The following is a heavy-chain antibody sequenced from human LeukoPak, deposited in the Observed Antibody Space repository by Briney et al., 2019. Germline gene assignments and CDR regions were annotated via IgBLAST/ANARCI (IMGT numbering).Heavy chain of an antibody. D-gene: IGHD3-10*01. CDR2: ISYDGSNK. V-gene: IGHV3-30*04. CDR1: GFTFSSYA. CDR3: AKATYYYGSGSCPLDY. J-gene: IGHJ4*02. Sequence: GGSLRLSCAASGFTFSSYAMHWVRQAPGKGLEWVAVISYDGSNKYYADSVKGRFTISRDNSKNTLYLQMNSLRAEDTAVYYCAKATYYYGSGSCPLDYWGQGTLVTVSS.